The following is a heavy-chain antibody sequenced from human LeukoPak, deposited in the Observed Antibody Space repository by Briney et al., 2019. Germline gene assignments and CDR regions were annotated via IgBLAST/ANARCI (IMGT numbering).Heavy chain of an antibody. CDR2: LYYSGST. Sequence: SETLSLTCTVSGGSISSSDYYWGWIRQPPGKGLEWIGSLYYSGSTYYNPSLKSRLTISIDTSKNQFSLKLSSVTAADTAVYYCAKSTYYYDTFVNAFDLWGQGTVVTVSS. D-gene: IGHD3-22*01. V-gene: IGHV4-39*07. CDR1: GGSISSSDYY. J-gene: IGHJ3*01. CDR3: AKSTYYYDTFVNAFDL.